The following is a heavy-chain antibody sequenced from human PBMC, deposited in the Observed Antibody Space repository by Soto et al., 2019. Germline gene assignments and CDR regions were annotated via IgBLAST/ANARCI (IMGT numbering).Heavy chain of an antibody. V-gene: IGHV1-69*13. D-gene: IGHD6-19*01. CDR2: IIPIFGTA. CDR3: ARGPEGIAVAAPLLTY. CDR1: GGTFSSYA. J-gene: IGHJ4*02. Sequence: SVKVSCKASGGTFSSYAISWVRQAPGQGLEWMGGIIPIFGTANYAQKFQGRVTITADESTSTAYMELSSLRSEDTAVYYCARGPEGIAVAAPLLTYWGQGTLVTVSS.